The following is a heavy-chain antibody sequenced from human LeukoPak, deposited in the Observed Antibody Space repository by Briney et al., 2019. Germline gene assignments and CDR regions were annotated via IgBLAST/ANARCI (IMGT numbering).Heavy chain of an antibody. CDR1: GGSISSSSYY. D-gene: IGHD6-19*01. CDR2: IYYSGST. Sequence: PSETLPHTCTVSGGSISSSSYYWGWIRQPPGKGLEWIGSIYYSGSTYYNPSLKSRVTISVDTSKNQFSLKLSSVTAADTAVYYCARGGAVRWFAPWGQGPLVTVSS. CDR3: ARGGAVRWFAP. V-gene: IGHV4-39*01. J-gene: IGHJ5*02.